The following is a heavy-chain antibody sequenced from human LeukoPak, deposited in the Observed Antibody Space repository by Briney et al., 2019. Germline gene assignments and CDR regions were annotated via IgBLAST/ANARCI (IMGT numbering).Heavy chain of an antibody. CDR1: GGSISSCCYY. V-gene: IGHV4-39*01. CDR2: IYYSGST. Sequence: PSETLSLTCTVSGGSISSCCYYSGWIRQPPGKGLEWLGSIYYSGSTYYNPSLKSRITIFVDTSKIQFSLKLSSVTATDTAVYYCARQGDSGRAFDIWGQGTVVTVSS. CDR3: ARQGDSGRAFDI. D-gene: IGHD2-21*01. J-gene: IGHJ3*02.